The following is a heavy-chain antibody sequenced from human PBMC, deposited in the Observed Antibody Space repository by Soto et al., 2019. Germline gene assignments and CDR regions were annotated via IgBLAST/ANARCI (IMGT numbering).Heavy chain of an antibody. Sequence: QVQLQESGPGLVKPSQSLSLTCTVSGGSISSGGYYWSWIRQHPGKGLEWIGYIYYSGSTYYNPSLKSRVTISVDTSQNQFSLKLSSVTAADTAVFYCARAWGGYFDYWGQGTLVTVSS. CDR2: IYYSGST. J-gene: IGHJ4*02. CDR1: GGSISSGGYY. D-gene: IGHD3-16*01. CDR3: ARAWGGYFDY. V-gene: IGHV4-31*03.